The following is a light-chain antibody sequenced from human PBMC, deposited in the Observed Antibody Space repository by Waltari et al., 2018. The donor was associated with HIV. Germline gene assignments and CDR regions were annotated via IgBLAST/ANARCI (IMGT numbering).Light chain of an antibody. V-gene: IGKV1D-8*01. CDR1: QGISNY. J-gene: IGKJ1*01. CDR3: QQYYSFPWT. CDR2: ASS. Sequence: VIWMTQSPPLITASAGDRVTMSCRLKQGISNYLVWFQQKPGKAPELILYASSTLQSGVSSRFSGSGSGTDFTLTINNLQSEDFATYYCQQYYSFPWTFGQGTRVEIK.